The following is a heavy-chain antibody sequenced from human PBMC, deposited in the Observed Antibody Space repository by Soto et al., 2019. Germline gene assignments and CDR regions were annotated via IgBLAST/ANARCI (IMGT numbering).Heavy chain of an antibody. V-gene: IGHV1-18*01. J-gene: IGHJ1*01. CDR2: ISGYSGNT. CDR3: ARGGSSWSAEYYQH. Sequence: ASVKVSCKASGYTFSNYGINWVRQAPGQGPEWMGWISGYSGNTNYAQTLQGRVTMTTDTSTSTAYMELRSLRSDDTAIYYCARGGSSWSAEYYQHWGQGTPVTVSS. CDR1: GYTFSNYG. D-gene: IGHD6-13*01.